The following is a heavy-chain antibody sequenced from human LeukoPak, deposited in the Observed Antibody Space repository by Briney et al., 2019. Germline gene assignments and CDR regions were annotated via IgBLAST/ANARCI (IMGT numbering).Heavy chain of an antibody. D-gene: IGHD5-18*01. J-gene: IGHJ4*02. CDR1: GFTFSSYA. Sequence: GRSLRLSCAASGFTFSSYAMHWVRQAPGKGLEWVAVISYDGSNKYYADSVKGRFTISRDNSKNTLYLQMNSLRAEDTAVYYCARDRRDTAMVTYFDYWGQGTLVTVSS. V-gene: IGHV3-30-3*01. CDR3: ARDRRDTAMVTYFDY. CDR2: ISYDGSNK.